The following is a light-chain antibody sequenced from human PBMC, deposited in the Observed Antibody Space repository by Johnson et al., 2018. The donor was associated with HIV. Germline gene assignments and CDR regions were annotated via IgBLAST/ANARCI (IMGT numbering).Light chain of an antibody. V-gene: IGLV1-51*02. CDR2: ENT. CDR3: GAGDRSLSAGGV. Sequence: QSVLTQPPSVSAAPGQKVTISCSGSSSNIGNNYVSWYQQLPGTAPKLLIYENTKRPSGIPDRFSGSKSGTSATLGITGLQTGDEAAYYCGAGDRSLSAGGVCGTGTKVTVL. CDR1: SSNIGNNY. J-gene: IGLJ1*01.